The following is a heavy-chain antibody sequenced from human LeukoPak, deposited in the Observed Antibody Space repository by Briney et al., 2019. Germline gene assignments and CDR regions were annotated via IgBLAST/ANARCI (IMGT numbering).Heavy chain of an antibody. J-gene: IGHJ3*01. CDR2: ISSASDNI. CDR1: GFTFNRYS. Sequence: GGSLRFSCAASGFTFNRYSMNWVRQAPGKGLEWVSSISSASDNIYYTDSVKGRFTISRDNAQNSLYLQIHSLRAEDTAVYYCARDRSDGHFDSSGYLIYDACDFWGQGTVVTVSS. V-gene: IGHV3-21*01. D-gene: IGHD3-22*01. CDR3: ARDRSDGHFDSSGYLIYDACDF.